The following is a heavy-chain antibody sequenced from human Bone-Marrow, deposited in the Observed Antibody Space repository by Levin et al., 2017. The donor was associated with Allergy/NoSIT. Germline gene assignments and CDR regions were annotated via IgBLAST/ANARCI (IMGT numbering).Heavy chain of an antibody. CDR2: IYPGDSDT. CDR3: ARRIAVAGMDYYGMDV. V-gene: IGHV5-51*01. D-gene: IGHD6-19*01. Sequence: GESLKISCKASGYSFTSYWIGWVRQMPEKGLEWLGNIYPGDSDTRYSPSSQGQVTISADKAISTAYLQWRSLNASDSAMYYCARRIAVAGMDYYGMDVWGQGTTVTVSS. CDR1: GYSFTSYW. J-gene: IGHJ6*02.